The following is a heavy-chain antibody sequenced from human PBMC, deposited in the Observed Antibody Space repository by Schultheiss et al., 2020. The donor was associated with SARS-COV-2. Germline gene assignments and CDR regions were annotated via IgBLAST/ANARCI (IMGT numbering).Heavy chain of an antibody. CDR3: AKRGRSGSYRH. V-gene: IGHV3-9*01. D-gene: IGHD1-26*01. CDR1: GFTFDDYA. Sequence: GGSLRLSCAASGFTFDDYAMHWVRQAPGKGLEWVSGISWNSGSIGYADSVKGRFTISRDNAKNSLYLQMNSLRAEDTALYYCAKRGRSGSYRHWGQGTLVTVSS. J-gene: IGHJ4*02. CDR2: ISWNSGSI.